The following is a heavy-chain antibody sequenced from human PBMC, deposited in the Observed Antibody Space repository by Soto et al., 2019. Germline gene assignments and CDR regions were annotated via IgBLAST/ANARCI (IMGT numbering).Heavy chain of an antibody. CDR1: GGSISSGGYY. J-gene: IGHJ4*02. D-gene: IGHD2-8*01. CDR2: IYYSGST. V-gene: IGHV4-31*03. CDR3: ARATVYATPFDY. Sequence: PSETLSLTCTVSGGSISSGGYYWSWIRQHPGKGLEWIGYIYYSGSTYYNPSLKSRVTISVDTSKNQFSLKLSSVTAADTAVYYCARATVYATPFDYWGQGTLVTVSS.